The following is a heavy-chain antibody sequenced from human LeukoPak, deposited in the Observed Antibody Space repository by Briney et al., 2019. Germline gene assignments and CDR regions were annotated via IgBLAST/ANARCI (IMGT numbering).Heavy chain of an antibody. CDR1: GYTLTELF. Sequence: ASVTVSCKVSGYTLTELFMHWVRQAPGKGLEWMGGFDPEDGETIYAQKFQGRVTMTEDTSTDTAYMELSSLRSEDTAVYYCATLSGSYGDYWGQGTLVTVSS. V-gene: IGHV1-24*01. D-gene: IGHD1-26*01. CDR3: ATLSGSYGDY. CDR2: FDPEDGET. J-gene: IGHJ4*02.